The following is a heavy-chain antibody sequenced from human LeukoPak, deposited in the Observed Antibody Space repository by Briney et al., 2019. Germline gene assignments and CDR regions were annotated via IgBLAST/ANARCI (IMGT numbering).Heavy chain of an antibody. J-gene: IGHJ3*02. Sequence: PGGSLRLSCAATGFTFSNYNMNWVRQAPGKGLEWVSYISSRGSYTYYADSVKGRFTISRDNAKNSLYLQMNSLRAEDTALYYCARIDAFDIWGQGTMVTVSS. CDR2: ISSRGSYT. CDR1: GFTFSNYN. CDR3: ARIDAFDI. V-gene: IGHV3-21*06.